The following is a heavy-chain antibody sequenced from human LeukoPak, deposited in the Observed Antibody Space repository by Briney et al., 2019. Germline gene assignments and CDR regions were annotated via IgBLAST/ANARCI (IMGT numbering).Heavy chain of an antibody. CDR2: LSDRGSP. V-gene: IGHV4-39*02. Sequence: PSETLSLTCTVSGDTISSSRFFWAWIRQPPGKGLEWIASLSDRGSPKYSPSFQSRVSIFTDTAKNQLSLNLRSVTAADTAVYYCARDANYRDRIGYPSPFDFWGQGILVTVSS. CDR1: GDTISSSRFF. CDR3: ARDANYRDRIGYPSPFDF. D-gene: IGHD5-12*01. J-gene: IGHJ4*02.